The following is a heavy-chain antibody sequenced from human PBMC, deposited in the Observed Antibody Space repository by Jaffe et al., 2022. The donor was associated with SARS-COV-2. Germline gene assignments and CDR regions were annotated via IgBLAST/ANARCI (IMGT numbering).Heavy chain of an antibody. J-gene: IGHJ4*02. CDR2: IKEDGSAK. V-gene: IGHV3-7*03. CDR1: GFTFSSYW. CDR3: ARDRGWLQHDY. D-gene: IGHD5-12*01. Sequence: EVQLVESGGALVQPGGSLRLSCAASGFTFSSYWMSWVRQAPGKGLEWVANIKEDGSAKYYVDSVKGRFTISRDNAKNSLYLQMNSLRAEDTAMYYCARDRGWLQHDYWGQGTLVTVSS.